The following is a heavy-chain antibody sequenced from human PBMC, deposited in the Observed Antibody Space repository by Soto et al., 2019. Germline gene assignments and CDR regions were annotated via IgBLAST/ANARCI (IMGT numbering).Heavy chain of an antibody. CDR3: AKGGGSSWAMDV. CDR2: IIPITGPA. V-gene: IGHV1-69*12. J-gene: IGHJ6*02. Sequence: VQLVQSGAEVKKPGSSVEVSCKASGGTFSSYVISWVRQAPGQGLEWMGGIIPITGPAHYAQKFQGRVTITADESTSTAYMELNSLRSEDTAVFYCAKGGGSSWAMDVWGQGTTVTVSS. CDR1: GGTFSSYV. D-gene: IGHD2-15*01.